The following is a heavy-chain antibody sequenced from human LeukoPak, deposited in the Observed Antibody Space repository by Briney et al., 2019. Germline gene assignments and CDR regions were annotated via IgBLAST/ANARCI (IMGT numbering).Heavy chain of an antibody. CDR3: AREGKDDYRYYFDY. CDR1: GFTFSSYA. CDR2: ISGSGGST. Sequence: GGSLRLSCAASGFTFSSYAMSWVRQAPGKGQEWVSAISGSGGSTYYADSLKGRFTISRDNSKNTLYLQMNSLRAEDTAVYYCAREGKDDYRYYFDYWGQGTLVTVSS. J-gene: IGHJ4*02. D-gene: IGHD4-11*01. V-gene: IGHV3-23*01.